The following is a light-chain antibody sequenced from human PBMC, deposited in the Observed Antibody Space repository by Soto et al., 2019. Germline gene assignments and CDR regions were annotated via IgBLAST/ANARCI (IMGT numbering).Light chain of an antibody. CDR2: GAS. Sequence: EIVLTQSPGTLSLSPGERVTLSCRASQSGSSSYLAWYQQKPGQAPRLLIYGASSRATGIPDRFSGSGSGTDFTLTISRLEPEDFAVYYCQQYGSSPITFGPGTKVDIK. CDR3: QQYGSSPIT. J-gene: IGKJ3*01. CDR1: QSGSSSY. V-gene: IGKV3-20*01.